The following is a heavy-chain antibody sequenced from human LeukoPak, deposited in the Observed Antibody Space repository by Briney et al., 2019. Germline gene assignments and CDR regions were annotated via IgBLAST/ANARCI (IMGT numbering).Heavy chain of an antibody. Sequence: GGSLRLSCAASGFTFSSYWMSWVRQAPGKGLEWVANIKQDGSEKYYVDSVKGRFTISRDNAKNSLYLQMNSLRAEDTAVYYCARAEGNTGWYYYYGMDVWGQGTTVTVSS. CDR3: ARAEGNTGWYYYYGMDV. D-gene: IGHD4-23*01. J-gene: IGHJ6*02. CDR1: GFTFSSYW. CDR2: IKQDGSEK. V-gene: IGHV3-7*01.